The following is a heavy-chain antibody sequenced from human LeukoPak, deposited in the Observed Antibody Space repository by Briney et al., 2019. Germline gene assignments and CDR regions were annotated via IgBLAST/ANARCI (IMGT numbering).Heavy chain of an antibody. J-gene: IGHJ4*02. Sequence: PSETLSLTCTVSGGSISSYYWSWIRQPPGKGLEWIGYIYYSGSTNYNPSLKSRVTISVDTSKNQFSLKLSSVTAADTAVYYCARVRYSYGRLDYWGQGTLVTVSS. CDR3: ARVRYSYGRLDY. V-gene: IGHV4-59*01. CDR1: GGSISSYY. D-gene: IGHD5-18*01. CDR2: IYYSGST.